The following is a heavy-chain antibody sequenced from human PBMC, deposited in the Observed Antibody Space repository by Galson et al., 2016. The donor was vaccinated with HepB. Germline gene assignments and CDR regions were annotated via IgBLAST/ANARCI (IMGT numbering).Heavy chain of an antibody. CDR2: TIPIFNSV. CDR1: GGTFASHT. J-gene: IGHJ4*02. D-gene: IGHD6-19*01. V-gene: IGHV1-69*13. Sequence: SVKVSCKASGGTFASHTISWVRQAPGQGLEWMGNTIPIFNSVHYARNFQGRVTITADESTNTAYLDLGSLRSDDTAVYYCAITGGEAVVAGYDYWGQGTRVTVSS. CDR3: AITGGEAVVAGYDY.